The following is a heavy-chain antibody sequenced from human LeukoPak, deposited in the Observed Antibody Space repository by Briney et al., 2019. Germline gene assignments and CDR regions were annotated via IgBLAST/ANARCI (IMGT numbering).Heavy chain of an antibody. J-gene: IGHJ6*02. Sequence: GGSLRLSCAASGFTFSSYSMNWVRQAPGKGLEWVSSISSSSSYIYYADSVKGRFTISRDNAKNSLYLQMNSLRAEDTAAYYCARDSQWIQLWFDYYGMDVWGQGTTVTVSS. V-gene: IGHV3-21*01. D-gene: IGHD5-18*01. CDR3: ARDSQWIQLWFDYYGMDV. CDR1: GFTFSSYS. CDR2: ISSSSSYI.